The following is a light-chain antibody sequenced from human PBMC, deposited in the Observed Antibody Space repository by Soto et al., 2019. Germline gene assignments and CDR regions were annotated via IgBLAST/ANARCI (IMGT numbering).Light chain of an antibody. CDR2: DVT. CDR3: CSSGGSPTDV. CDR1: SSDVGAYNY. J-gene: IGLJ1*01. V-gene: IGLV2-11*01. Sequence: QSALTQPRSVSGSPGQSVTISCTGTSSDVGAYNYVSWYQQYPGKAPKLMIYDVTKRPSGVPDRFSGSKSGNTASLTISGLQAEDEADYYCCSSGGSPTDVFGTGTKLTVL.